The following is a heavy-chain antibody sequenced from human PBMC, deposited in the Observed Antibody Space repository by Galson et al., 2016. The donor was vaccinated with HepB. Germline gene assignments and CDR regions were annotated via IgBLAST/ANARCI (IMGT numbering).Heavy chain of an antibody. Sequence: SLRLSCAASGFTFRSYAMHWVRQAPGKGLEWVAVISYDGSTQYYTDSVKGRFTISRDNSNNTLFLQMNSLRAEDAAVYYCAKDLHYIVLVTAVYPADEYVHHGGQGTLVTLSS. CDR3: AKDLHYIVLVTAVYPADEYVHH. D-gene: IGHD2-21*02. V-gene: IGHV3-30*18. CDR2: ISYDGSTQ. J-gene: IGHJ1*01. CDR1: GFTFRSYA.